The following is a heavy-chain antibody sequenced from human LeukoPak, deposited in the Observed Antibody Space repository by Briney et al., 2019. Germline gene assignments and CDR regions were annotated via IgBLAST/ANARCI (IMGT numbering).Heavy chain of an antibody. CDR3: ARLGVDYYDSSGYADY. Sequence: GESLKISCKGSGCSFTSYWIGWVRQMPGKGLEWMGIIYPGDSDTRYSPSFQGQVTISADKSISTAYLQWSSLKASDTAMYYCARLGVDYYDSSGYADYWGQGTLVTVSS. V-gene: IGHV5-51*01. J-gene: IGHJ4*02. CDR1: GCSFTSYW. D-gene: IGHD3-22*01. CDR2: IYPGDSDT.